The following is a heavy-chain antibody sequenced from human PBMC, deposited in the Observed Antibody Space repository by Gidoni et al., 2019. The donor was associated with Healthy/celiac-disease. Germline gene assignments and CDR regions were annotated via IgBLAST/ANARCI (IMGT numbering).Heavy chain of an antibody. CDR3: ARCGGGNSESLDY. V-gene: IGHV4-34*01. J-gene: IGHJ4*02. Sequence: QVQLQQWGAGLLKPSETLSLTCAVYGGSFSGYYWSWIRQPPGKGLEWIGEINHSGSTNYNPSLKSRVTISVDTSKNQFSLKLSSVTAADTAVYYCARCGGGNSESLDYWGQGTLVTVSS. CDR2: INHSGST. CDR1: GGSFSGYY. D-gene: IGHD2-21*01.